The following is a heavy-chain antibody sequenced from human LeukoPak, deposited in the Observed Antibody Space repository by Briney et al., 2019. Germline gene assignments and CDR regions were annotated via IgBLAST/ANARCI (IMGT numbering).Heavy chain of an antibody. D-gene: IGHD3/OR15-3a*01. CDR3: ARPTWTNYMDV. CDR1: GFTFSSYA. CDR2: ISGSGGST. V-gene: IGHV3-23*01. J-gene: IGHJ6*03. Sequence: GGSLRLSCAVSGFTFSSYAMNWVRQAPGKGLEWVSAISGSGGSTYYADSVKGRFTISRDNAKNSVSLQMNSLRAEDTAVYFCARPTWTNYMDVWGKGTAVTISS.